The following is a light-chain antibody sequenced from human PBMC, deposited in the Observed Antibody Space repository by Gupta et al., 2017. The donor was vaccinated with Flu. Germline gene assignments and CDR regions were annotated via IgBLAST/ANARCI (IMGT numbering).Light chain of an antibody. CDR1: QTINNY. CDR2: AAS. CDR3: QQSYSSHT. V-gene: IGKV1-39*01. J-gene: IGKJ1*01. Sequence: QMTQSPSSLSASVGDRITIACRAGQTINNYLNWYQQKPGKAPKLLIYAASHLQSGVPSRFSGSGSGTDFTLTISSLQPEDFATYYCQQSYSSHTFGQGTKVEIK.